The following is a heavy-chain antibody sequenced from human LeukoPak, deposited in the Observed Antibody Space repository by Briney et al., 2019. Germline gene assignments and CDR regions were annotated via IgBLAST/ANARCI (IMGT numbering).Heavy chain of an antibody. CDR3: ARERFTDYYYYMDV. CDR1: GGSISSGSYY. Sequence: SETLSLTCTVSGGSISSGSYYWGWIRQPAGKGLEWIGRIYTSGSTNYNPSLKSRVTISVDTSKNQFSLKLSSVTAADTAVYYCARERFTDYYYYMDVWGKGTTVTVSS. D-gene: IGHD3-3*01. J-gene: IGHJ6*03. V-gene: IGHV4-61*02. CDR2: IYTSGST.